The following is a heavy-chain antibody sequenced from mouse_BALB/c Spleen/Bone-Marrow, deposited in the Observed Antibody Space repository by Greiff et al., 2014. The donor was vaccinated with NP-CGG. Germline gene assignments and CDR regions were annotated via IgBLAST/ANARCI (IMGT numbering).Heavy chain of an antibody. Sequence: EVKLVESGGDLVKPGGSLKLSCAASGFTFSRYGMSWVRQTPDERLEWVANISSGGSYTYYPDSVKGRFTISRDNARNTLYLHMSSLKSEDTAMYYCARQYGNLGVMDYWGQGTSVTVSS. CDR1: GFTFSRYG. D-gene: IGHD2-1*01. CDR2: ISSGGSYT. CDR3: ARQYGNLGVMDY. V-gene: IGHV5-6*01. J-gene: IGHJ4*01.